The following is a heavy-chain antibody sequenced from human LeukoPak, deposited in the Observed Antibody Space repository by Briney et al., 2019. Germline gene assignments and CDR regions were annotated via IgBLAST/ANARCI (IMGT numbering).Heavy chain of an antibody. CDR2: IYYSGST. D-gene: IGHD6-13*01. V-gene: IGHV4-59*01. CDR1: GGPISSYY. CDR3: ARGDIAAAEPNFDY. Sequence: PSETLSLTCTVSGGPISSYYWSWIRQPPGKGLEWIGYIYYSGSTNYNPSLKSRVTISVGTSKNQFSLKLSSVTAADTAVYYCARGDIAAAEPNFDYWGQGTLVTVSS. J-gene: IGHJ4*02.